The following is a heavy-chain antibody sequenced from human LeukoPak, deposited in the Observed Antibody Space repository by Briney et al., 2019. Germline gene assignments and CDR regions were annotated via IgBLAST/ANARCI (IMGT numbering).Heavy chain of an antibody. J-gene: IGHJ4*02. Sequence: GASVKVSCKASGYTFTSYGINWVRQATGQGLEWMGWMNPNSGNTGYAQKFQGRVTMTRNTSISTAYMELSSLRSEDTAFYYCARALYGSGSYLVDYWGQGTLVTVSS. CDR2: MNPNSGNT. V-gene: IGHV1-8*02. CDR3: ARALYGSGSYLVDY. CDR1: GYTFTSYG. D-gene: IGHD3-10*01.